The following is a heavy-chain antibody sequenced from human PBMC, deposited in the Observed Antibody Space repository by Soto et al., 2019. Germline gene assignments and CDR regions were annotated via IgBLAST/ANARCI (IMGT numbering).Heavy chain of an antibody. V-gene: IGHV4-38-2*01. Sequence: SETLSLTCAVSGFFISSGNYWGWIRKPPGKGLEWIGSIFRGGNTYYNPSLKSRVTISVDMSKNQFSLKLNSVTAADTAVYYCARARWYDAFDVWGQGTAVTDSS. J-gene: IGHJ3*01. CDR1: GFFISSGNY. D-gene: IGHD2-15*01. CDR2: IFRGGNT. CDR3: ARARWYDAFDV.